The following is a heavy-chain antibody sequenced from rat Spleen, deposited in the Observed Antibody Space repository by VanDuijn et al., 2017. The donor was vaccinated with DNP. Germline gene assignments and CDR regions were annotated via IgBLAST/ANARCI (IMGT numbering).Heavy chain of an antibody. D-gene: IGHD1-7*01. CDR2: VSSGGNT. Sequence: QVQLKESGPGLVQPSQTLSLTCTVSGFSLTNYAVGWVRQPPGKGLEWIAAVSSGGNTFYNSALKSRLSFSSDPSKSQVFLKMDSPQTEDTAIYFCTRDMTYWGQGVMVTVSS. CDR1: GFSLTNYA. CDR3: TRDMTY. J-gene: IGHJ2*01. V-gene: IGHV2S12*01.